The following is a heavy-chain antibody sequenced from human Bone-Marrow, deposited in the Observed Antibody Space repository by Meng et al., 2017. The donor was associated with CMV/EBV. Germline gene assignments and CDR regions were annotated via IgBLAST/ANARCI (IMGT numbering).Heavy chain of an antibody. V-gene: IGHV2-70D*14. J-gene: IGHJ6*02. CDR1: GFSLSTSGLR. D-gene: IGHD2-2*01. CDR3: ARVNTIHYGMDV. Sequence: SGPTLVKPTQTLTLTCPFSGFSLSTSGLRVSWIRQPPGKALEWLARIDWDDDKFYSTSLKTRLTISKDTSKNQVVLTMTNMDPVDTATYYCARVNTIHYGMDVWGQGTTVTVSS. CDR2: IDWDDDK.